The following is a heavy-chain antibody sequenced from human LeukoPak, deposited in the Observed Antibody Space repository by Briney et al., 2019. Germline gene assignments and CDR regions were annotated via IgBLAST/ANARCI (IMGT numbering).Heavy chain of an antibody. CDR1: GGSISSSSYY. CDR2: IYYRGST. J-gene: IGHJ4*02. Sequence: KTSETLSLTCTVSGGSISSSSYYWGRFPQPPGKGLEWIGSIYYRGSTYYNPSLKSRVTISVDTSKNQFSLKLSSVTAADTAVYYCASEIVGAIDYWGQGTLATVSS. V-gene: IGHV4-39*01. D-gene: IGHD1-26*01. CDR3: ASEIVGAIDY.